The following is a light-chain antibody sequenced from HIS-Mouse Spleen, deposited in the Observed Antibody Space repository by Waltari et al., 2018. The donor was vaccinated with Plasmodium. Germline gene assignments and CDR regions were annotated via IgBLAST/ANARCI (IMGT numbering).Light chain of an antibody. CDR3: YSTDSSGNHRV. CDR1: ALAKKY. Sequence: SYELTQPPSVSVSPGQTARITCSGYALAKKYAYWYQQKSGQAPVLVIYEDSKRPSGIPERFSGSSSGTMATLTISGAQVEDEADYYCYSTDSSGNHRVFGGGTKLTVL. V-gene: IGLV3-10*01. J-gene: IGLJ3*02. CDR2: EDS.